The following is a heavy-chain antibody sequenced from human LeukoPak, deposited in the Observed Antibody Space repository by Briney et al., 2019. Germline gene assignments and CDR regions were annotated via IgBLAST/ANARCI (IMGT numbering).Heavy chain of an antibody. D-gene: IGHD6-19*01. CDR3: ARANEPGIAVAGNNWFDP. Sequence: SETLSLTCTVSGGSISSGGYYWSWIRQHPGKGLEWIGYIYYSGSTYYNPSLKSRVTISVDTSKNQFSLKLSSVTAADTAVYYCARANEPGIAVAGNNWFDPWGQGTLVTVSS. CDR2: IYYSGST. V-gene: IGHV4-31*03. CDR1: GGSISSGGYY. J-gene: IGHJ5*02.